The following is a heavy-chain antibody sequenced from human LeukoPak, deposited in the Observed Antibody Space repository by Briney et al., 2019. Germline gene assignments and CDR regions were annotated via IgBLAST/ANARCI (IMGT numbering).Heavy chain of an antibody. Sequence: GGSLRLSCAASGFTFSDFAMSWVRQAPGKGLERVSGVTNTGNTTYYADSVKGRFTISKDNSKSTLHLQLTSLRGEDTAIYFCARHRSFGPNFAIDYWGQGTLVTVSS. CDR3: ARHRSFGPNFAIDY. CDR2: VTNTGNTT. V-gene: IGHV3-23*01. CDR1: GFTFSDFA. D-gene: IGHD3-9*01. J-gene: IGHJ4*02.